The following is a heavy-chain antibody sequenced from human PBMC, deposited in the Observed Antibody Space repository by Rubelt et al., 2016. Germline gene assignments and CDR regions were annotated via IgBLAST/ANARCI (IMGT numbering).Heavy chain of an antibody. D-gene: IGHD3-22*01. V-gene: IGHV3-15*07. CDR3: TTKISYYYDSSGGQSGY. Sequence: NWVRQAPGKGLEWVGRIKSKTDGGTTDYAAPVKGRFTISRDDSKNTLYLQMNSLKTEDTAVYYCTTKISYYYDSSGGQSGYWGQGTLVTVSS. CDR2: IKSKTDGGTT. J-gene: IGHJ4*02.